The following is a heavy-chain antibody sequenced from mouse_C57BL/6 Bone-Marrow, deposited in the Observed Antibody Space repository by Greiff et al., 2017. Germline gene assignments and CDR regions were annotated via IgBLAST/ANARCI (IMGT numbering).Heavy chain of an antibody. V-gene: IGHV1-19*01. CDR1: GYTFTDYY. D-gene: IGHD2-3*01. CDR2: INPYNGGT. CDR3: ARTMRWLNLYYYAMDY. J-gene: IGHJ4*01. Sequence: VQLQQSGPVLVKPGASVKMSCKASGYTFTDYYMNWVKQSHGKSLEWIGVINPYNGGTSYNQKFKGKATLTVDKSSSTAYMELNSLTSEDSAVYYCARTMRWLNLYYYAMDYWGQGTSVTVSS.